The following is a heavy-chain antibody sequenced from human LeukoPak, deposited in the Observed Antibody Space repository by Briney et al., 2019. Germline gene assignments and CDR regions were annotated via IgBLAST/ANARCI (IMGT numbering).Heavy chain of an antibody. D-gene: IGHD1-26*01. V-gene: IGHV3-23*01. CDR3: AKDEEGGSYYYYYYMDV. Sequence: GGSLRLSCAASGFTFSSYGMSWVRQAPGKGLEWVSAISGSGGSTYYADSVKGRFTISRDNSKNTLYLQMNSLRAEDTAVYYCAKDEEGGSYYYYYYMDVWGKGTTVTFSS. CDR2: ISGSGGST. J-gene: IGHJ6*03. CDR1: GFTFSSYG.